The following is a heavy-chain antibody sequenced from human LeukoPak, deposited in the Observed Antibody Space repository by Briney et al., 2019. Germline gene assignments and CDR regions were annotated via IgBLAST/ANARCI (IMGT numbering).Heavy chain of an antibody. V-gene: IGHV3-21*01. CDR2: ISSSSSYI. D-gene: IGHD3-10*01. Sequence: GGSLRLSCAASGFTFSSYSMNWVRQAPGKGLEWVSSISSSSSYIYYADSVKGRFTISRDNAKNSLYLQMNSLRAEDTAVYYCARVQRPGDYYYYVMDVWGQGTTVTVSS. CDR3: ARVQRPGDYYYYVMDV. J-gene: IGHJ6*02. CDR1: GFTFSSYS.